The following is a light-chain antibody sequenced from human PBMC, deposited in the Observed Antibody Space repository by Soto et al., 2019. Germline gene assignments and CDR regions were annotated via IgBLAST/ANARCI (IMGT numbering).Light chain of an antibody. V-gene: IGKV1-5*01. CDR2: DAS. CDR1: QSISSW. Sequence: DIQMTQSPSTLSASVGDRVTITWRASQSISSWLAWYQQKPGKAPKLLIYDASSLESGVPSRFSGSGSGTEFTLTISSLQPEDFATYFCQQANSFPITFGQGTRLEIK. CDR3: QQANSFPIT. J-gene: IGKJ5*01.